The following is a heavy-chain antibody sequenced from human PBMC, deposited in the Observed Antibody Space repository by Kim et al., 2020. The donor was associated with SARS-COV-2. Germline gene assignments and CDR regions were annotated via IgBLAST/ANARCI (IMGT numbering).Heavy chain of an antibody. CDR1: RGPFTNHG. J-gene: IGHJ5*02. CDR2: IIPIIGIA. V-gene: IGHV1-69*04. Sequence: SVKVSCKTSRGPFTNHGLNWVRQAPGQGLEWMGRIIPIIGIANYAQKFQGRVTITADTSTNTTYMELSGLRSEDTAVYYCARGGTIMATTWFDPWGQGT. CDR3: ARGGTIMATTWFDP. D-gene: IGHD1-1*01.